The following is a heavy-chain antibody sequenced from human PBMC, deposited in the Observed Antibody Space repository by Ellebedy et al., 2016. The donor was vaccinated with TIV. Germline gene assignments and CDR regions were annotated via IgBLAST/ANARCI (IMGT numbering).Heavy chain of an antibody. CDR2: IHHSGNS. J-gene: IGHJ6*02. V-gene: IGHV4-59*01. CDR3: ASDLGRYGMDV. CDR1: GGSTTHYY. Sequence: MPSESLSLTCSVSGGSTTHYYWTWIRQLPGHGLEWIGDIHHSGNSHIHPSLKSRVTLSVDPSKNQFSLDMTSVTAADTATYYCASDLGRYGMDVWGQGTTVTVSS.